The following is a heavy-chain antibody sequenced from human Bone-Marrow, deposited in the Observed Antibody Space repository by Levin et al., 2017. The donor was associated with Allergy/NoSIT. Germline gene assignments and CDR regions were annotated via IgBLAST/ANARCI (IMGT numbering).Heavy chain of an antibody. Sequence: PGGSLRLSCAASGFTLSTYGMHWVRQAPGRGLEWVAVMSYDGTKKYYADSVKGRFTISRDNSNNTLYLRMNRRRPEDTALYYGAKDRIGGQFSTYGMDVWGQGTTVTVSS. CDR1: GFTLSTYG. V-gene: IGHV3-30*18. CDR2: MSYDGTKK. CDR3: AKDRIGGQFSTYGMDV. J-gene: IGHJ6*02. D-gene: IGHD2-15*01.